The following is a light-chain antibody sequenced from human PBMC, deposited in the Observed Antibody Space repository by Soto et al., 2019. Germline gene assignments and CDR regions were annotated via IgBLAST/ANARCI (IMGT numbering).Light chain of an antibody. J-gene: IGKJ5*01. CDR3: QQYYAWPPIT. CDR2: GAS. Sequence: EIVMTQSPATLSVSPGERVTLSCRASQSVGNSVAWYQHKPGQSPRLLIFGASTGATGVSARFSGSGSGTEFSLTISSLQSEDLAVYYCQQYYAWPPITFGQGTRLE. V-gene: IGKV3-15*01. CDR1: QSVGNS.